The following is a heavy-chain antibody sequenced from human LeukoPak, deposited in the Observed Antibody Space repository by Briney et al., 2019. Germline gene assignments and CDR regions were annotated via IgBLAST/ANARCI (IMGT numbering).Heavy chain of an antibody. V-gene: IGHV3-23*01. D-gene: IGHD6-13*01. Sequence: PGGSLRLSCAASGFTFSSYAMSWVRQAPGKGLEWVSAISGSGGSTYYADSVKGRFTISRDNSKNTLYLQMNSLRAEDTAVYYCAKAGDSSSWYAPYYYYGMDVWGQGTTVTVSS. CDR3: AKAGDSSSWYAPYYYYGMDV. CDR2: ISGSGGST. CDR1: GFTFSSYA. J-gene: IGHJ6*02.